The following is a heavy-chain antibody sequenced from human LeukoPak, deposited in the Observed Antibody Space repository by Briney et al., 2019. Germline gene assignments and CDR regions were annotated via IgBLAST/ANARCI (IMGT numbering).Heavy chain of an antibody. CDR2: IRYDGSNK. CDR1: GFTFSSYG. V-gene: IGHV3-30*02. Sequence: GGSLRLSCAASGFTFSSYGMHWVRQAPGKGLEWVAFIRYDGSNKYYADSVKGRFTISRDNSKNTLYLQMNSLRAEDTAVYYCASLVVPAASVDYWGQGTLVTVSS. D-gene: IGHD2-2*01. CDR3: ASLVVPAASVDY. J-gene: IGHJ4*02.